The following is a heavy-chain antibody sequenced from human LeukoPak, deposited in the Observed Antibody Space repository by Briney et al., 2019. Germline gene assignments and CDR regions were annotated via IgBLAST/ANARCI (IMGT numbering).Heavy chain of an antibody. CDR2: ISSGSGTI. CDR3: ARRGSDNRLDL. Sequence: QPGGSLRLSCAASGFTFSVYSMNWVRQAPGKGLEWISFISSGSGTIYYADSVKGRFTISRDNAENSLFLQVNGLRGEDTAVYYCARRGSDNRLDLWGQGTLVTVSS. CDR1: GFTFSVYS. V-gene: IGHV3-48*01. J-gene: IGHJ5*02.